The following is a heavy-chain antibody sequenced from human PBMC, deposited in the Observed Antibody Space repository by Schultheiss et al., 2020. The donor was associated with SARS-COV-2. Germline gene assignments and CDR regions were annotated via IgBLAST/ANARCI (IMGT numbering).Heavy chain of an antibody. V-gene: IGHV3-74*01. CDR1: GFTFSSYW. D-gene: IGHD4-17*01. CDR3: ASLPFFGDPFDY. J-gene: IGHJ4*02. CDR2: INSDGSST. Sequence: GGSLRLSCAASGFTFSSYWMHWVRQAPGKGLVWVSRINSDGSSTSYADSVKGRFTISRDNAKNTLYLQMNSLRAEDTAVYYCASLPFFGDPFDYWGQGTLVTVSS.